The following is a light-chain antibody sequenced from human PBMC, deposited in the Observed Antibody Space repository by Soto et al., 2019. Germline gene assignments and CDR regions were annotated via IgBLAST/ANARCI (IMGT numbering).Light chain of an antibody. J-gene: IGLJ2*01. V-gene: IGLV1-36*01. CDR1: NSNIGNNA. Sequence: QPVLTQPPSVSEAPRQRVAISCSGSNSNIGNNAVSWYQQLPGKAPKLLIYDDDVLSSGVSDRFSASKSGTSASLAISGLQSGDEADYYCAAWDDSLNGQVFGGGTKLTVL. CDR3: AAWDDSLNGQV. CDR2: DDD.